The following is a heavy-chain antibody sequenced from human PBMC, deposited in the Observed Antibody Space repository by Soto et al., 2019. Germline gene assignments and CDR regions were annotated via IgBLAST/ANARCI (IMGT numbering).Heavy chain of an antibody. D-gene: IGHD1-26*01. J-gene: IGHJ3*02. CDR1: GYTFTSYD. V-gene: IGHV1-8*01. Sequence: ASVKVSCKASGYTFTSYDINWVRQATGQGLEWMGWMNPNSGNTGYAQKFQGWVTMTRDTSISTAYMELSRLRSDDTAVYYCASIVGATTAFDIWGQGTMVTVSS. CDR3: ASIVGATTAFDI. CDR2: MNPNSGNT.